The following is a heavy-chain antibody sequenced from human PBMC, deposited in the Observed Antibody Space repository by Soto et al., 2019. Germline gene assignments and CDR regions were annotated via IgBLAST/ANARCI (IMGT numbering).Heavy chain of an antibody. Sequence: SETLSLTCTVSGGSIGSYYWSWIRQPPGKGLEWIGYIYYSDSINYNPSLKSRVIISDDTSKNQFSLRLSSVTADDTAVYYCARAQVDYDILTGFFPYYLDYWGHGTLVTVSS. J-gene: IGHJ4*01. CDR3: ARAQVDYDILTGFFPYYLDY. D-gene: IGHD3-9*01. CDR1: GGSIGSYY. V-gene: IGHV4-59*01. CDR2: IYYSDSI.